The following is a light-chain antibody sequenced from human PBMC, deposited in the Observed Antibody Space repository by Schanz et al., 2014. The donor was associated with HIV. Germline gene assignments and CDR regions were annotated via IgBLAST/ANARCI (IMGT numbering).Light chain of an antibody. CDR2: DAS. Sequence: DVQMTQSPSTLSASVGDRVTITCRASQSISNSLAWYQQKPGKAPKLLIYDASNLETGVPSRFSGSGSGTDFTLTISNLQPEDFGTYYCQQLSTYPFTLGGGTKVELK. CDR3: QQLSTYPFT. V-gene: IGKV1-5*01. J-gene: IGKJ4*01. CDR1: QSISNS.